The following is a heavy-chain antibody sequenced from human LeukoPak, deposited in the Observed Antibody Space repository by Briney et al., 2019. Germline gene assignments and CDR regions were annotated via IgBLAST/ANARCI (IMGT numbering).Heavy chain of an antibody. CDR1: GASTRSYF. CDR3: ARGLVLATDDAFDI. D-gene: IGHD5-12*01. CDR2: VYDNDIS. V-gene: IGHV4-59*01. Sequence: PSETLSLTCSVSGASTRSYFWSWIRQSPGKGLEWIGYVYDNDISNFNPSLESRVTILVDRSKSQFSLKLRSVTAADTAVYYCARGLVLATDDAFDIWGPGTMVTVSS. J-gene: IGHJ3*02.